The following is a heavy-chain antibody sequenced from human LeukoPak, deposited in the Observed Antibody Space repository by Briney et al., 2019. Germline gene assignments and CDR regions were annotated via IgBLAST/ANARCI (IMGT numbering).Heavy chain of an antibody. CDR1: GGSFSGYY. J-gene: IGHJ4*02. Sequence: SETLSLTCAVYGGSFSGYYWSWIRQPPGEGLEWIGEINHSGSTNYNPSLKSRVTISVDTSKNQFSLKLSSVTAADTAVYYCARGYGSGADWGQGTLVTVSS. CDR3: ARGYGSGAD. CDR2: INHSGST. V-gene: IGHV4-34*01. D-gene: IGHD3-10*01.